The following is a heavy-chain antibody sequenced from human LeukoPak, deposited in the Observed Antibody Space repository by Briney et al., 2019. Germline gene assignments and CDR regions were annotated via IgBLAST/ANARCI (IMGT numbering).Heavy chain of an antibody. V-gene: IGHV3-15*01. CDR1: GFTFSNVW. CDR3: TTSEYLHAFDI. D-gene: IGHD6-6*01. CDR2: IKRKTEGEST. J-gene: IGHJ3*02. Sequence: GGSLRLSCAASGFTFSNVWMTWVRQAPGKGLEWVGRIKRKTEGESTDYAAPVKGRFTVSRDDSKNTLYLQMNSLRTEDTAVYYCTTSEYLHAFDIWGRGTMVTVSS.